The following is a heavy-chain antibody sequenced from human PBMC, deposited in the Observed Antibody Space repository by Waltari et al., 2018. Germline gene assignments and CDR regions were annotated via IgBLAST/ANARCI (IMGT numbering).Heavy chain of an antibody. Sequence: QLQLQESGPGLVKPSETLSLTCTVSGGSISSSSYYWGWIRQPPGKGLEWIGSIYYSGSTYYNPSLKSRVTISVDTSKNQFSLKLSSVTAADTAVYYCARVRVVAATVGYFQHWGQGTLVTVSS. D-gene: IGHD2-15*01. J-gene: IGHJ1*01. V-gene: IGHV4-39*07. CDR3: ARVRVVAATVGYFQH. CDR2: IYYSGST. CDR1: GGSISSSSYY.